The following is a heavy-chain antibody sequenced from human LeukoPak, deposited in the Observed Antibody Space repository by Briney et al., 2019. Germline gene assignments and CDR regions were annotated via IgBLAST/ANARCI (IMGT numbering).Heavy chain of an antibody. CDR1: GGSFSSQY. J-gene: IGHJ3*02. D-gene: IGHD5-12*01. CDR2: IHTSGST. CDR3: ARDRTGYIGYEGDPFDI. V-gene: IGHV4-4*07. Sequence: PSETLSLTCIVSGGSFSSQYWSLIRQSAGKGPEWIGRIHTSGSTNYNPSLRSRVTMSVDTSKNQFSLKLTSVTAADTGVYYCARDRTGYIGYEGDPFDIWGQGTMVTVSS.